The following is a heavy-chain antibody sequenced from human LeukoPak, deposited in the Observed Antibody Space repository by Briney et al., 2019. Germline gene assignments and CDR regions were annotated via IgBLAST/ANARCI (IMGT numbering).Heavy chain of an antibody. V-gene: IGHV4-59*01. CDR3: ARGVKGLRGAFDI. J-gene: IGHJ3*02. CDR1: GGSIGSYF. CDR2: IYRSGST. D-gene: IGHD3-10*01. Sequence: ASETLSLTCSVSGGSIGSYFWNWIRQPPGKGLEWIGYIYRSGSTNYNPSLKSRVTMSVDTSKNQFSLRLSSVNAADTAVYYCARGVKGLRGAFDIWGQGTMVTVSS.